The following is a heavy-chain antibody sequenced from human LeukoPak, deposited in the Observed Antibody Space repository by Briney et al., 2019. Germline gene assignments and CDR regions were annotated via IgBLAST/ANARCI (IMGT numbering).Heavy chain of an antibody. CDR1: GGSISTSSYY. CDR3: ARGLGGVRYYMDV. D-gene: IGHD3-16*01. CDR2: INHSGST. Sequence: SETLSLTCTVSGGSISTSSYYWGWVRQPPGKGLEWIGEINHSGSTNYNPSLKSRVTISVDTSKNQFSLKLSSVTAADTAVYYCARGLGGVRYYMDVWGKGTTVTVSS. V-gene: IGHV4-39*07. J-gene: IGHJ6*03.